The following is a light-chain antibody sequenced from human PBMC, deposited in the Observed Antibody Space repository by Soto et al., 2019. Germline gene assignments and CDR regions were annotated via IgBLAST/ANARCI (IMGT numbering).Light chain of an antibody. Sequence: DIQMTQSPSSLSASVGDRVTITCRASQSISTFLNWFQQKPGKVPKLLIFGSSTLPSGVPSRFSGSGSGTDFPLPISRLPPEDFANYYWPQSYRPPITFGPGTKLDIK. V-gene: IGKV1-39*01. CDR1: QSISTF. CDR2: GSS. CDR3: PQSYRPPIT. J-gene: IGKJ3*01.